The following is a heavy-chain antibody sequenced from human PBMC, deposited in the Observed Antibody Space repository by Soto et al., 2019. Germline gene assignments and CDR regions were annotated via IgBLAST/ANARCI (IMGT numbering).Heavy chain of an antibody. Sequence: SETLSLTCTVSGASITGTSYWSWIRRPAGKGLEWIGRFSLSGTTNYNPSLRSRVTMSADVSKNQFSLRLTSVTAADTALYYCARGMTPPGAPAWYYFDSWAQGTLVTVSS. CDR3: ARGMTPPGAPAWYYFDS. V-gene: IGHV4-4*07. CDR2: FSLSGTT. J-gene: IGHJ4*02. CDR1: GASITGTSY. D-gene: IGHD2-8*02.